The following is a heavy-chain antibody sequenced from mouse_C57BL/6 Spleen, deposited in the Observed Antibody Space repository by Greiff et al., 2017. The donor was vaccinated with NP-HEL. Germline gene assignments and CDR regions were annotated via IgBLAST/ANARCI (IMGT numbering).Heavy chain of an antibody. D-gene: IGHD2-3*01. V-gene: IGHV1-82*01. CDR2: IYPGDGDT. J-gene: IGHJ4*01. Sequence: VQLQQSGPELVKPGASVKISCKASGYAFSSSWMNWVKQRPGKGLEWIGRIYPGDGDTNYNEKFKSKATLTVDKSSSTAYLQLSSLTSEDSAVYYCAGHDGYYAMDYWGQGTSVTVSS. CDR3: AGHDGYYAMDY. CDR1: GYAFSSSW.